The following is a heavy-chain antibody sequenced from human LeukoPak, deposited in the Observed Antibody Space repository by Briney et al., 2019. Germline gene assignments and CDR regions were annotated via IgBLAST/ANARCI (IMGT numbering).Heavy chain of an antibody. D-gene: IGHD4-11*01. V-gene: IGHV1-2*02. CDR1: GYTFTGYY. Sequence: GASVKVSCKASGYTFTGYYMHWVRQAPGQGLDWIGWINPNSGGTNYAQKFQGRVTMTRDTSISTAYMELSRLRSDDTAVYYCARDGGNDYSNYDYWGQGTLVTVSS. CDR3: ARDGGNDYSNYDY. J-gene: IGHJ4*02. CDR2: INPNSGGT.